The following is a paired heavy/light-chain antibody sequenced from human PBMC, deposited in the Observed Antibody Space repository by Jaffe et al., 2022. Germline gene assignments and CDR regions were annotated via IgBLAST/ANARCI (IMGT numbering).Light chain of an antibody. V-gene: IGLV3-19*01. CDR2: GKD. J-gene: IGLJ2*01. Sequence: SSELTQDPAMSVALGQTVRITCQGDSLRTYFASWYQQRPGQAPVLVISGKDNRPSGIPDRFSGSSSGNTASLTITGAQAEDEADYYCNSRDSSGNHVLFGGGTKLTVL. CDR1: SLRTYF. CDR3: NSRDSSGNHVL.
Heavy chain of an antibody. J-gene: IGHJ4*02. D-gene: IGHD6-13*01. Sequence: EVQLVESGGGLVKPGGSLRLSCAASGFTFSSYRMNWVRQAPGKGLEWVSSITISSSYIYYADSVKGRFTISRDNAKKSLYLQMNSLRVEDTAVYYCARGTFTSSWEFDSWGQGTLVTVSS. CDR3: ARGTFTSSWEFDS. CDR1: GFTFSSYR. CDR2: ITISSSYI. V-gene: IGHV3-21*01.